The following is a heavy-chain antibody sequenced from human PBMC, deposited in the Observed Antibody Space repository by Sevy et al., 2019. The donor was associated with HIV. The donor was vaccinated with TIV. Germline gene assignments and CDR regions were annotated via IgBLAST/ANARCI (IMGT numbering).Heavy chain of an antibody. V-gene: IGHV4-34*01. J-gene: IGHJ6*03. D-gene: IGHD3-10*01. CDR1: GGSFSGYY. CDR2: INHSGST. CDR3: ARAAPYGSGSYSRYYYYMDV. Sequence: SETLSLTCAVYGGSFSGYYWSWIRQPPGKGLEWIGEINHSGSTNYNPSLKSRVTISVDTSKNQFSLKLSSVTAADTAVYYCARAAPYGSGSYSRYYYYMDVWGKGTTVTVSS.